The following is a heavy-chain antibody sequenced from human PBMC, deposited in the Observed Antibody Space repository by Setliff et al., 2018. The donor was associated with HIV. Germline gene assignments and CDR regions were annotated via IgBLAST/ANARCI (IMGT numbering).Heavy chain of an antibody. CDR1: GDSVNTHF. D-gene: IGHD3-9*01. J-gene: IGHJ5*02. CDR3: ARDIRGIRAIDL. Sequence: PSETLSLTCTVSGDSVNTHFWTWIRQPPGKGLECIGSFSYTGTTNYNPSLKSRVTISVDTSKNQFSLKLRSVTAADTAVYYCARDIRGIRAIDLWAQGTLVTVSS. V-gene: IGHV4-59*02. CDR2: FSYTGTT.